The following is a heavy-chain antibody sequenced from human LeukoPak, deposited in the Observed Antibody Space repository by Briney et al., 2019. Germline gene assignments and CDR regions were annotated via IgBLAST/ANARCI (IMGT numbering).Heavy chain of an antibody. V-gene: IGHV3-20*04. Sequence: GGSLRLSCAASGFTFDDYGMSCVRQAPGKGLEWVSGINWNGGSTGYADSVKGRFTISRDNAKNSLYLQMNSLRAEDTALYYCARDGVGATEFDYWGQGTLVTVPS. J-gene: IGHJ4*02. CDR3: ARDGVGATEFDY. CDR2: INWNGGST. D-gene: IGHD1-26*01. CDR1: GFTFDDYG.